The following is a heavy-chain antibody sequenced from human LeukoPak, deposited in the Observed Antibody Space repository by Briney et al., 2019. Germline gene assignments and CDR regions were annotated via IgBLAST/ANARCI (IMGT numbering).Heavy chain of an antibody. J-gene: IGHJ6*02. CDR3: TTSSGGAPHYYGMDV. V-gene: IGHV3-15*07. D-gene: IGHD1-26*01. CDR1: GFTFSNAW. CDR2: IKSKTDGGTT. Sequence: GGSLRLSCAASGFTFSNAWMNWVRQAQGKGLEWVGRIKSKTDGGTTDYAAPVKGRFTISRDDSKNTLYLQMNSLKTEDTAVYYCTTSSGGAPHYYGMDVWGQGTTVTVSS.